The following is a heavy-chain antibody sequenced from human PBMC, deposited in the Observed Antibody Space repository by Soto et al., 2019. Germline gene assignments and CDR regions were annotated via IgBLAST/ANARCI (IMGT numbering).Heavy chain of an antibody. Sequence: QVQLVQSGAEVKNPGSSVNVSCKTVGGTMRRFAFSWVRQAPGQGLEWMGGIIPAFATPNHGQKFQDRVTFSADESWSTVCRELRRLRSEDSALNFCVRGADVFGYKCKYAPFEVWGQGTQITVPS. J-gene: IGHJ4*02. D-gene: IGHD3-10*02. CDR1: GGTMRRFA. CDR2: IIPAFATP. V-gene: IGHV1-69*01. CDR3: VRGADVFGYKCKYAPFEV.